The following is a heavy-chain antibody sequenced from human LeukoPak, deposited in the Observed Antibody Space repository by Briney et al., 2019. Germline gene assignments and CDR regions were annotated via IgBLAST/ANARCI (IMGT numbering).Heavy chain of an antibody. V-gene: IGHV1-69*13. Sequence: GASVKVSCKASGYAFTSYGISWVRQAPGQGLDWMGGIIPIFGTANYAQKFQGRVTITADESTSTAYMELSSLRSEDTAVYYCARGRPYSSGWYSGQYYFDYWGQGTLVTVSS. CDR3: ARGRPYSSGWYSGQYYFDY. CDR2: IIPIFGTA. J-gene: IGHJ4*02. CDR1: GYAFTSYG. D-gene: IGHD6-19*01.